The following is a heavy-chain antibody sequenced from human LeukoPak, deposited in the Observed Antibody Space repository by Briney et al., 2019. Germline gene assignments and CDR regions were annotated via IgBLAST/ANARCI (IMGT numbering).Heavy chain of an antibody. CDR3: ARSRGLGYFDY. CDR2: SNAGNGNT. J-gene: IGHJ4*02. D-gene: IGHD3-16*01. V-gene: IGHV1-3*02. CDR1: GYTFSSYA. Sequence: ASVKVSCKASGYTFSSYAMHWVRQAPGQRLEWMGWSNAGNGNTKYSQGFQGRVTITRDTSASTTYMELSSLRSEDMAVYYCARSRGLGYFDYWGQGTLVTVSS.